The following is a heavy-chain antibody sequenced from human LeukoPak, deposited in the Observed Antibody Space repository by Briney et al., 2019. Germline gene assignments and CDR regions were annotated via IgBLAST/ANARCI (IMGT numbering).Heavy chain of an antibody. D-gene: IGHD6-6*01. CDR3: ARGRPYYLDY. Sequence: GGSLRLSCVASGLNFDDSAMHWVRQAPGKGLEWVSYISSSSITIYYADSVKGRFTISRDNAKNSLYLEMNSLRDEDTAVYYCARGRPYYLDYWGQGSLVAVSS. J-gene: IGHJ4*02. CDR1: GLNFDDSA. V-gene: IGHV3-48*02. CDR2: ISSSSITI.